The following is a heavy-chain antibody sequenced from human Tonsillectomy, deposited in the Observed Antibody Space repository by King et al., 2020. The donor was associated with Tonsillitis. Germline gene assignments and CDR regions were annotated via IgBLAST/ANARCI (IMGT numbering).Heavy chain of an antibody. Sequence: VQLVESGGGLVKPGGSLRLSCAASGFFSFSSYSMNWVRQAPGKGLEWVSSISDNSNDIYYAYSVKGRFTVSRDNAKNSLYLQMNSLRAEDTAVYFCAGRAWFHSSGYYLYYFDYGGQGTLVTVSS. CDR1: GFFSFSSYS. V-gene: IGHV3-21*01. CDR3: AGRAWFHSSGYYLYYFDY. CDR2: ISDNSNDI. D-gene: IGHD3-22*01. J-gene: IGHJ4*02.